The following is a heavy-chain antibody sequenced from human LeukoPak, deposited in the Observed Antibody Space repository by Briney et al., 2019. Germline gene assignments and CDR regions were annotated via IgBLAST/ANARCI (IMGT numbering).Heavy chain of an antibody. CDR1: GFTFSDYY. D-gene: IGHD3-22*01. CDR2: ISSSGSTI. V-gene: IGHV3-11*01. Sequence: GGSLRLSCAASGFTFSDYYMSWIRQAPGKGLEWVSYISSSGSTIYYADPVKGRFTISRDNAKNSLYLQMNSLRAEDTAVYYCARVGYDSSGYGGQYYYYGMDVWGQGTTVTVSS. J-gene: IGHJ6*02. CDR3: ARVGYDSSGYGGQYYYYGMDV.